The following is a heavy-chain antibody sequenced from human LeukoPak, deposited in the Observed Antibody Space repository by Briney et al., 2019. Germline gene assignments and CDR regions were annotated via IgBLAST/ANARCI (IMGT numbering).Heavy chain of an antibody. CDR2: ISAYNGNT. D-gene: IGHD4-23*01. V-gene: IGHV1-18*01. Sequence: GATVKVSRKASGYTFTSYGISWARGAPGQGLEWVGWISAYNGNTNYAQKLQGRVSMTTDTSTSTAYRVLRSLRSDDTAVYYCARDHTVVRRLDYWGQGTLVTVSS. CDR1: GYTFTSYG. CDR3: ARDHTVVRRLDY. J-gene: IGHJ4*02.